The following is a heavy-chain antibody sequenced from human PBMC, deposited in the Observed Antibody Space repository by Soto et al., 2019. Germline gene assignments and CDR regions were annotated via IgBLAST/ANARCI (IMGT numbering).Heavy chain of an antibody. Sequence: VASVKVSCKASGYTFTSYGISWVRQAPGQGLEWMGWISAYNGNTNYAQKLQGRVTMTTDTSTSTAYMELRSLRSDDTAVYYCATGYSSGWYPLAGHMDVWGQGTTVTVSS. CDR1: GYTFTSYG. V-gene: IGHV1-18*04. CDR3: ATGYSSGWYPLAGHMDV. J-gene: IGHJ6*02. D-gene: IGHD6-19*01. CDR2: ISAYNGNT.